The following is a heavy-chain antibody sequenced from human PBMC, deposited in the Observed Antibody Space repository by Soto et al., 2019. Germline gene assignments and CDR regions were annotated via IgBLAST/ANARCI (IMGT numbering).Heavy chain of an antibody. CDR1: GYTFTSYG. V-gene: IGHV1-18*01. J-gene: IGHJ5*02. D-gene: IGHD6-13*01. CDR2: ISAYNGNT. Sequence: EASVKVSCKASGYTFTSYGISWVRQAPGQGLEWMGWISAYNGNTNYAQKLQGRVTMTTDTSTSTAYMELRSLRSDDTAVYYCARMFSSSWFYDWFDPWGQGTLVTVSS. CDR3: ARMFSSSWFYDWFDP.